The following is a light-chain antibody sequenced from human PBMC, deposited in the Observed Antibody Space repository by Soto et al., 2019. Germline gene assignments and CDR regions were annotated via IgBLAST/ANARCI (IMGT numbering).Light chain of an antibody. Sequence: EIVLTQSPATLSLSPGERATLSCRASQSVSGYLGWYQQKPGQAPRLLIYGASNRATGIPDRFSGSGSGTDFTLTISRLEPEDFAVYYCQQYGSSGTFGQGTKVDIK. CDR2: GAS. V-gene: IGKV3-20*01. CDR1: QSVSGY. J-gene: IGKJ1*01. CDR3: QQYGSSGT.